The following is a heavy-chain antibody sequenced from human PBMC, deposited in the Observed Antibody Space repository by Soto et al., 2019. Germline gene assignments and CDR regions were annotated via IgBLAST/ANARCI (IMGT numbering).Heavy chain of an antibody. CDR3: ARSLSPIGSRPDS. D-gene: IGHD6-6*01. CDR2: INPNSGDT. J-gene: IGHJ4*02. Sequence: ASVNVSCKASGYTFTCYYMHWVRQAPGQGLEWMGWINPNSGDTKYAQKCQGRVTMTRDTSTRTAYMEVSRLTSDDTAVYYGARSLSPIGSRPDSWGKGTLVTAPQ. V-gene: IGHV1-2*02. CDR1: GYTFTCYY.